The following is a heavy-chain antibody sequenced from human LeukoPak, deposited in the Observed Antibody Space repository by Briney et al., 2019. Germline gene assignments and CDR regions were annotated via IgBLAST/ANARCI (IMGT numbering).Heavy chain of an antibody. J-gene: IGHJ4*02. CDR1: GFAFSGYA. CDR3: VRENHGSFDY. Sequence: GRTLRLSCEASGFAFSGYAVSWVRQAPGKGLEWVSCISSSSTYIYYADSVRGRFAISRDNAKNSLYLQMNSLRAEDTAVYYCVRENHGSFDYWGQGSLVTVSS. V-gene: IGHV3-21*01. CDR2: ISSSSTYI. D-gene: IGHD1-14*01.